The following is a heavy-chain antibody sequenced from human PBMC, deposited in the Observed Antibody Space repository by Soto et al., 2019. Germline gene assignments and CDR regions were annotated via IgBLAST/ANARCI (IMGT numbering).Heavy chain of an antibody. CDR3: ERGWAASDAFDI. D-gene: IGHD2-15*01. CDR2: IYYSGST. CDR1: GGSISSGGYY. J-gene: IGHJ3*02. Sequence: SETLSLTCTVSGGSISSGGYYWSWIRQHPGKGLEWIGYIYYSGSTYYNPSLKSRVTISVDTSKNQFSLKLSSVTAADTAVYYCERGWAASDAFDIWGQGTMVTVSS. V-gene: IGHV4-31*03.